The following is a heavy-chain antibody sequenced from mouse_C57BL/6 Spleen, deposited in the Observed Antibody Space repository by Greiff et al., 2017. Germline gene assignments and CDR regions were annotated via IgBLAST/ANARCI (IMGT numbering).Heavy chain of an antibody. CDR3: ARVGYDFDY. CDR2: IDPSDSYT. J-gene: IGHJ2*01. Sequence: QVQLQQPGAELVKPGASVKLSCKASGYTFTSYWMQWVKQRPGQGLEWIGEIDPSDSYTNYNQKFKGKATLTVDTSSSTAYMQLSSLTSEDSAVYYCARVGYDFDYWGKGTTLTVSS. V-gene: IGHV1-50*01. D-gene: IGHD2-2*01. CDR1: GYTFTSYW.